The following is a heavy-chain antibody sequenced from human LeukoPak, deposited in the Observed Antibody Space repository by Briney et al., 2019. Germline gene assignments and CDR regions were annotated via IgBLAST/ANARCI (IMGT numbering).Heavy chain of an antibody. CDR1: GFTYSDYY. J-gene: IGHJ6*04. V-gene: IGHV3-11*06. Sequence: PGGSLRLSCAASGFTYSDYYMSWIRQAPGKGQEWVSYISSSSNYTNYADSVKGRFTISRDNAKNSLYLQMNSLRAEDTAVYYCAREPQYCDILTGYYYYGMDVWGKGTTVTVSS. CDR2: ISSSSNYT. D-gene: IGHD3-9*01. CDR3: AREPQYCDILTGYYYYGMDV.